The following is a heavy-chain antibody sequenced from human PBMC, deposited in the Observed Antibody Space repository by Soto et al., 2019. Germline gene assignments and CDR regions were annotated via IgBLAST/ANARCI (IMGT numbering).Heavy chain of an antibody. CDR3: ARAYYDSKAVDI. J-gene: IGHJ3*02. CDR1: GFTFSSYG. D-gene: IGHD3-22*01. V-gene: IGHV3-33*01. CDR2: IWYDGSNK. Sequence: QVQLVESGGGVVQPGRSLRLSCAASGFTFSSYGMHWVRQAPGKGLEWVAVIWYDGSNKYYAGSVKGRFTISRDNSKKTLDLKVNSLRAEDTAVYYCARAYYDSKAVDIWGQGTMVTVSS.